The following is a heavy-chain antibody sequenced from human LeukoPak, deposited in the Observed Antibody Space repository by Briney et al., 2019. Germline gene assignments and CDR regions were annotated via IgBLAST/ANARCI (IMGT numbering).Heavy chain of an antibody. CDR2: ISSNGGST. CDR1: GSYW. CDR3: VKDEGYYFDY. V-gene: IGHV3-64D*06. Sequence: PGGSLRLSCAASGSYWMHWVRQAPGKGLEYVSAISSNGGSTYYADSVKGRFTISRDNSKNTLYLQMSSLRAEDTAVYYCVKDEGYYFDYWGQGTLVTVSS. J-gene: IGHJ4*02.